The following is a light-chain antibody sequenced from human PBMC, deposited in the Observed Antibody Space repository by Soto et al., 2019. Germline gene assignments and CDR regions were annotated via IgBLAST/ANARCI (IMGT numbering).Light chain of an antibody. CDR1: TGSVTSGHY. CDR3: LLFYSGTRV. V-gene: IGLV7-46*01. J-gene: IGLJ2*01. CDR2: DTN. Sequence: QAVVTQESSLTVPPGGTVTLTCDSSTGSVTSGHYPYWFQQKPDQAPKTLIFDTNNKLSWTPARFSGSLLGGKAALTLSGAQPEDEAEYYCLLFYSGTRVFGGGTQLTVL.